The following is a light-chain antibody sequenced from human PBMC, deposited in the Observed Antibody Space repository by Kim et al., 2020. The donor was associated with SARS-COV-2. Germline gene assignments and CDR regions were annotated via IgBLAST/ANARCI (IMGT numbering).Light chain of an antibody. Sequence: NTVDIAGTRSSGSIASNYVQWYQQRPGSSPTTVIYENDQRPSGVPDRFSGSIDSSSNSASLAISGLKTEDEADYYCQSYDSSIPWVFGGGTQLTVL. CDR1: SGSIASNY. V-gene: IGLV6-57*01. J-gene: IGLJ3*02. CDR3: QSYDSSIPWV. CDR2: END.